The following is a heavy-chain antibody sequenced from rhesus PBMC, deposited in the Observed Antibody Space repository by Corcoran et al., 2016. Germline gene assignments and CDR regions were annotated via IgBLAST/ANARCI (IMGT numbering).Heavy chain of an antibody. CDR2: ISGSSGST. V-gene: IGHV4-65*01. CDR3: ARFGLTTDY. CDR1: GGSISSSNW. D-gene: IGHD4-17*01. Sequence: QVQLQESGPGLVKPSETLSLTCAVSGGSISSSNWWSWIRQPPGKGLEWIGYISGSSGSTYYNPSLKSRVTISTDTSKNQFSLKLSSVTAADTAVYYCARFGLTTDYWGQGVLVTVSS. J-gene: IGHJ4*01.